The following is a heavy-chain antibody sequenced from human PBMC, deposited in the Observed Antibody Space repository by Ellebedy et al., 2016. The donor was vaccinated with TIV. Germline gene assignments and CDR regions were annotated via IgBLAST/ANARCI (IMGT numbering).Heavy chain of an antibody. V-gene: IGHV4-30-2*01. Sequence: MPSETLSLTCAVSGGSISSGGYSRSWIRQPPGKGLEWIGYIYHSGSTYYNPSLKSRVTISVDRSKNQFSLKLSSVTAADTAVYYCARGGFVDCGGDCSHGGGYGMDVWGQGTTVTVSS. CDR1: GGSISSGGYS. CDR3: ARGGFVDCGGDCSHGGGYGMDV. J-gene: IGHJ6*02. D-gene: IGHD2-21*02. CDR2: IYHSGST.